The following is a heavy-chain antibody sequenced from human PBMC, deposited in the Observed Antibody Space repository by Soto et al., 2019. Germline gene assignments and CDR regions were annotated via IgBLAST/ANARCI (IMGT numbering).Heavy chain of an antibody. V-gene: IGHV4-31*03. D-gene: IGHD3-16*01. CDR2: IYYSGST. CDR1: GGSISSGGYY. J-gene: IGHJ5*02. Sequence: QVQLQESGPGLVKPSQTLSLTCTVSGGSISSGGYYWSWIRQHPGKGLEWIGYIYYSGSTYYNPSLKSRXXRXVAXSKNQFSLKLSSVTAADTAVYYCARDPLPLGWFDPWGQGTLVTVSS. CDR3: ARDPLPLGWFDP.